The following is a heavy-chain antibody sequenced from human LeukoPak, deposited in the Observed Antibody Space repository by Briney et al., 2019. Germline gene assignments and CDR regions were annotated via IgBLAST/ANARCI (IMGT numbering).Heavy chain of an antibody. J-gene: IGHJ4*02. CDR1: GFTFKNNW. CDR2: IKEDGSVK. V-gene: IGHV3-7*03. D-gene: IGHD3-3*01. Sequence: GGSLRLSCAASGFTFKNNWISWVRQAPGKGLEWVANIKEDGSVKDYVDSVKGRFTISRDNAKNSLYLQMDSLRTEDTAVYYCATVHFGYFTFWGQGTLVPVSS. CDR3: ATVHFGYFTF.